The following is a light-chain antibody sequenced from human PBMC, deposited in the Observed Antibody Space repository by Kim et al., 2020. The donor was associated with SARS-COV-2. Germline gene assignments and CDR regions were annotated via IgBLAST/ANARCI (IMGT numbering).Light chain of an antibody. J-gene: IGKJ4*01. Sequence: PGERATLSCRASENIDSDLAWYQQRPGQPPRLLIYGASSKATGIPGRFSGSGSGTDFTLTISSLEPEDFAVYYCQQRSNWPLTFGGGTKVDI. V-gene: IGKV3-11*01. CDR3: QQRSNWPLT. CDR2: GAS. CDR1: ENIDSD.